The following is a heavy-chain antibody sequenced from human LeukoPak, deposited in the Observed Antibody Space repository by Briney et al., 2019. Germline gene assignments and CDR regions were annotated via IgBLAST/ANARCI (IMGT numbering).Heavy chain of an antibody. J-gene: IGHJ4*02. Sequence: GGSLRLSCAASGFTFSTYSMNWVRQAPGKGLEWVSYISSSSTIYYADSVKGRFTISRDNAKNSLYLQMNSLRAEDTAVYYCARAGTGTHASYWGQGTLVTVSS. CDR1: GFTFSTYS. D-gene: IGHD1-7*01. CDR3: ARAGTGTHASY. V-gene: IGHV3-48*01. CDR2: ISSSSTI.